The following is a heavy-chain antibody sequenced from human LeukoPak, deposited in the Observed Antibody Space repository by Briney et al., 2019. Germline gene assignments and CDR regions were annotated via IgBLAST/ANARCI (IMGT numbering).Heavy chain of an antibody. CDR2: INTDGNST. Sequence: GGSLRLSCAASGFTFSTYWMHWVRQAPGKGLVWVSQINTDGNSTTYADSVKGRFTVSRDNAKNTLYLQMNSLRAEDTAVYYCARELASGDWGQGTLVTVSS. J-gene: IGHJ4*02. CDR3: ARELASGD. V-gene: IGHV3-74*01. D-gene: IGHD6-13*01. CDR1: GFTFSTYW.